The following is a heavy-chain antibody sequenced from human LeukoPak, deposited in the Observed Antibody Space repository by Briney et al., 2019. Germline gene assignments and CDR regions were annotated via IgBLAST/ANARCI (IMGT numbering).Heavy chain of an antibody. CDR3: AKEQRYFDRLLWH. Sequence: GGSLRLSCAASGFTFSDYAMSWVRQAPGKGLEWVSGISGSGGSTYYADSVKGRFSISRDNSKNTLYLQMNSLRAEDTAVYYCAKEQRYFDRLLWHWGQGTQVTVSS. J-gene: IGHJ4*02. D-gene: IGHD3-9*01. CDR2: ISGSGGST. CDR1: GFTFSDYA. V-gene: IGHV3-23*01.